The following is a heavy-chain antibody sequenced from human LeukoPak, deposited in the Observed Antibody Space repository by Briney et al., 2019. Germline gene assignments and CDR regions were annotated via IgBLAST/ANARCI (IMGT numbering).Heavy chain of an antibody. CDR2: IIPIFGTA. CDR1: GGTFSSYA. D-gene: IGHD3-10*01. J-gene: IGHJ4*02. Sequence: SVKVSCKASGGTFSSYAISWVRQAPGQGLEWMGGIIPIFGTANYAQKFQGRVTITADESTSTAYMELSSLRSEDTAVYYCARALLYDYGSDNWGQGTLVTVSS. V-gene: IGHV1-69*13. CDR3: ARALLYDYGSDN.